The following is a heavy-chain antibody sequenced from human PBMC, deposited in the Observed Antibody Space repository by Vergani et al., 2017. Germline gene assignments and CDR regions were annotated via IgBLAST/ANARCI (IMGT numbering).Heavy chain of an antibody. V-gene: IGHV4-30-2*01. CDR1: GDSITNGGFS. D-gene: IGHD3-16*02. CDR2: IFPSGNS. Sequence: QLQLQESGSGLVKPSQILSLTCAVSGDSITNGGFSWNWIRQPPGKGPEWIGYIFPSGNSDYNPSLKNRFSISLDKSNNQFSLWVNSVTAADAAVYFCARASLRALVGYYYWMDVWGKGNTVVVSS. CDR3: ARASLRALVGYYYWMDV. J-gene: IGHJ6*04.